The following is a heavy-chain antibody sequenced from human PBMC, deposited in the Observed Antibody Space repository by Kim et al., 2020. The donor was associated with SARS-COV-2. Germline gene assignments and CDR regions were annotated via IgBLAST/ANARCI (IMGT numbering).Heavy chain of an antibody. V-gene: IGHV3-33*05. CDR2: ISYDGSNK. CDR3: ARDAVDCSSTGCYSGWTYYYYGMDV. J-gene: IGHJ6*02. Sequence: GGSLRLSCAASGFTFSSYGMHWVRQAPGKGLEWVAVISYDGSNKYYADSVKGRFTISRDNSKNTLYLQMNSLRAEDTAVYYCARDAVDCSSTGCYSGWTYYYYGMDVWGQGTTVTVSS. CDR1: GFTFSSYG. D-gene: IGHD2-2*01.